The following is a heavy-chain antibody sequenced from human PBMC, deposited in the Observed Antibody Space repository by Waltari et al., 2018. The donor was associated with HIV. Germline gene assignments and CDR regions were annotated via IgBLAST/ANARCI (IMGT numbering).Heavy chain of an antibody. V-gene: IGHV3-33*01. CDR2: IWYDGSKK. Sequence: QVPLVESGGGVVQPGSSLRPSCATSELTLSSSGIHWVRQAPGKGLEWVTVIWYDGSKKYYADSVKGRFTISRDNSKNTLYLQMNSLRIEDTAVYYCARKYSSSWGAPFDYWGQGTLVTVSS. CDR1: ELTLSSSG. CDR3: ARKYSSSWGAPFDY. D-gene: IGHD6-13*01. J-gene: IGHJ4*02.